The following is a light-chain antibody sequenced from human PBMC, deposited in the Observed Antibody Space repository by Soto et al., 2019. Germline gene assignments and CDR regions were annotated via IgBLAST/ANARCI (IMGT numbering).Light chain of an antibody. CDR2: SHI. CDR1: NSNIGANYD. V-gene: IGLV1-40*01. J-gene: IGLJ2*01. Sequence: QSVLAQPPSVSGAPGQRVTISCTGSNSNIGANYDVHWYQQHPGTAPKLLYSHINRPSGVPARFSGSRSGTSASLAITGLQAEDEADYYCQSYDSTLSASVFGGGTKLTVL. CDR3: QSYDSTLSASV.